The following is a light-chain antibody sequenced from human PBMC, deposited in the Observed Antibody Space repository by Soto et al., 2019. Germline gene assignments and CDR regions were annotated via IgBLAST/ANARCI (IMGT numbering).Light chain of an antibody. CDR3: QQSYSTPPT. CDR1: QSISSY. Sequence: DIQMTQSPSSLSASVGYRVTITCRASQSISSYLNWYQQKPGKAPKLLIYAASSLQSGVPSRFSGSGSGTDSTLTISSLQPEDFATYYCQQSYSTPPTFGGGTKVDIK. V-gene: IGKV1-39*01. CDR2: AAS. J-gene: IGKJ4*01.